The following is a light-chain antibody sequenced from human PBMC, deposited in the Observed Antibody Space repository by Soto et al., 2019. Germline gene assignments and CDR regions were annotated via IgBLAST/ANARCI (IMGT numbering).Light chain of an antibody. V-gene: IGKV1-5*03. Sequence: DIQITQSPYTLSASVGHRVTITCRASQSISSWLAWYQQKPGKAPNLLIYKASSLESGVPSRFSGSGTGTEFTLTISSLQPEDFAPYYCQQYKSYYRTFGQGTKV. J-gene: IGKJ1*01. CDR1: QSISSW. CDR2: KAS. CDR3: QQYKSYYRT.